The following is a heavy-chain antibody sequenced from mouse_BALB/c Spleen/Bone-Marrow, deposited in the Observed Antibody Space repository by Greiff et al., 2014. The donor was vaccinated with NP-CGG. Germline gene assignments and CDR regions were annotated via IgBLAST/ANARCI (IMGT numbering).Heavy chain of an antibody. CDR1: GYTFTDYY. J-gene: IGHJ1*01. Sequence: VHLVESGPELVKPGASVKISCKASGYTFTDYYISWVKQKPGQGLEWIGWICPGGGNTKYNEKFKGKATLTVDTSSSTAYMQLSSLTSEDTAVYFCARPPYYYGSSYYWYFDVWGAGTTVTVPS. CDR2: ICPGGGNT. V-gene: IGHV1-84*02. CDR3: ARPPYYYGSSYYWYFDV. D-gene: IGHD1-1*01.